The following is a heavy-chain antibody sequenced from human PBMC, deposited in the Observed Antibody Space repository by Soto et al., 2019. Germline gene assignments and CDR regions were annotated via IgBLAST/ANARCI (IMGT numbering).Heavy chain of an antibody. CDR2: TYYRSKWYN. V-gene: IGHV6-1*01. D-gene: IGHD6-13*01. J-gene: IGHJ4*02. CDR3: ARDVVAAGIPFDY. Sequence: SQTLSLTCAISGDSVPSNSAAWNWIRQSPSRSLEWLGRTYYRSKWYNDYAVSVKGRITINPDTSKNQVSLQLNSVTSEDSAVYHCARDVVAAGIPFDYWGQGTLVTVSS. CDR1: GDSVPSNSAA.